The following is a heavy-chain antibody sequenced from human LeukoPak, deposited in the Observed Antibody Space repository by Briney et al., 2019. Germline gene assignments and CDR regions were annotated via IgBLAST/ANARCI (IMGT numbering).Heavy chain of an antibody. J-gene: IGHJ4*02. V-gene: IGHV4-34*01. Sequence: SETLTLTCGVYGGSFSGYYWTWIRQTPGKGLEWIGEINYSGSTNYNPSLKSRVTISVDTSKNQFSLKLSSVTAADTAVYYCARHASTVIFDYWGQGTLVTVSS. D-gene: IGHD4-17*01. CDR1: GGSFSGYY. CDR2: INYSGST. CDR3: ARHASTVIFDY.